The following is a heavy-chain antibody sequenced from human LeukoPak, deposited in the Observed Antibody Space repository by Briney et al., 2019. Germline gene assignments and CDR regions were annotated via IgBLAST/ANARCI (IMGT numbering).Heavy chain of an antibody. J-gene: IGHJ5*02. CDR3: ARTILPRWWFDP. Sequence: SETLSLTCTVSGGSISSSNYYWGWIRQSPGKGLEWIGSIYYSGNTYYNPSLKGRVTISVDTSENQFSLILSSVTAADTAVYYCARTILPRWWFDPWGQGTLVTVSS. CDR2: IYYSGNT. D-gene: IGHD2-21*01. CDR1: GGSISSSNYY. V-gene: IGHV4-39*01.